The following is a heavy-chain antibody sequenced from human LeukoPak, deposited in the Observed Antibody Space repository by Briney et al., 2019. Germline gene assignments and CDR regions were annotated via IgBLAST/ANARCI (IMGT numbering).Heavy chain of an antibody. D-gene: IGHD5/OR15-5a*01. CDR2: ISDDGGRK. Sequence: GGSLRLSCAASGFTVSSIHMVWVRQAPGKGLDWVAIISDDGGRKFYADSVEGRFTISRDNSKNTLFLQMNSLRAEDTAVYHCVRGVYNNGNMNDYWGQGTLVTVSS. CDR1: GFTVSSIH. J-gene: IGHJ4*02. V-gene: IGHV3-30*03. CDR3: VRGVYNNGNMNDY.